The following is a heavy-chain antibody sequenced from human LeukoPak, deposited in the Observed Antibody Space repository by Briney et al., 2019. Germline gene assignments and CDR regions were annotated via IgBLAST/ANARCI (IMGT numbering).Heavy chain of an antibody. Sequence: PGGSLRLSCAASAFTFSSFAMSWVRQAPGKGLEWVSAISGSGGSTYYADSVKGRFTISRDNSKNTLYLQMNSLRAEDTAVYYCAKGPITMIVVGSLFFDYWGQGTLVTVSS. CDR3: AKGPITMIVVGSLFFDY. CDR1: AFTFSSFA. CDR2: ISGSGGST. V-gene: IGHV3-23*01. J-gene: IGHJ4*02. D-gene: IGHD3-22*01.